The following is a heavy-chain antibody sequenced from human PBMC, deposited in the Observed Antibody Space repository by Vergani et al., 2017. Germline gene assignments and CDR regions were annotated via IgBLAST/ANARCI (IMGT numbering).Heavy chain of an antibody. CDR3: ARGNRIVVVPAAISPDNWFDP. J-gene: IGHJ5*02. V-gene: IGHV1-69*06. CDR2: ISPIFGTA. CDR1: GGTFSSYA. Sequence: QVQLVQSGAEVKKPGSSVKVSCKASGGTFSSYAISWVRQAPGKGLEWMGGISPIFGTANYAQKFQGRVTITADKSTSTAYMELNSLRSEDTAVYYCARGNRIVVVPAAISPDNWFDPWGQGTLVTVSS. D-gene: IGHD2-2*02.